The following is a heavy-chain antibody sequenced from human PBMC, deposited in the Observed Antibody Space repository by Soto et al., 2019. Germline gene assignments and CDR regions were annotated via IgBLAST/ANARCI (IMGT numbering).Heavy chain of an antibody. Sequence: SVKVSCRASGGTSSNYVISWVRRAPGQGLEWTGGIITILGIENYEQKFQARVTTTADKSTSTDYIQLSSIRSDHTAVYYCARVSIQVAGYFDYWGQGTLVTVSS. V-gene: IGHV1-69*10. CDR1: GGTSSNYV. D-gene: IGHD6-19*01. CDR2: IITILGIE. J-gene: IGHJ4*02. CDR3: ARVSIQVAGYFDY.